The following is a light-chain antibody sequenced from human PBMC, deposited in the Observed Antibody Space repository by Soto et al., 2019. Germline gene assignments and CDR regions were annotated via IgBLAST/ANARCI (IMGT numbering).Light chain of an antibody. J-gene: IGKJ3*01. CDR1: QSVSSTY. CDR2: GAS. CDR3: QQYVRSSPST. V-gene: IGKV3-20*01. Sequence: EIGLTQSPGTLSLSPGERATLSCRASQSVSSTYIAWYQQNPGQAPRLLIYGASSRATGIPDRFSGSGSGTDFTLTISRLEPEDFAVYFCQQYVRSSPSTFCPGISVDI.